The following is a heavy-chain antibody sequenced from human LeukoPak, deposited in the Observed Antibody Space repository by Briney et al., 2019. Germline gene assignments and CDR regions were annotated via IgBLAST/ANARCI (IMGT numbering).Heavy chain of an antibody. CDR3: ARPYCSGGSCQGGDDAFDI. D-gene: IGHD2-15*01. Sequence: PGASVKVSCKASGYTFTSYDINWVRQATGQGLEWMGWINPNSGDTNYAQKFQGWVTMTRDTSISTAYMDLSRLRSDDTAVYYCARPYCSGGSCQGGDDAFDIWGQGTMVTVSS. J-gene: IGHJ3*02. CDR2: INPNSGDT. CDR1: GYTFTSYD. V-gene: IGHV1-2*04.